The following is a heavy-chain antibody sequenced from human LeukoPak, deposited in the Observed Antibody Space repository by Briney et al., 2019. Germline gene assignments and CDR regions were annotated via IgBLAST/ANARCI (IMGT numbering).Heavy chain of an antibody. D-gene: IGHD2-2*02. Sequence: ASVKVSCKASGGSFSRNTISWVRQAPGQGLEWMGRFIPMVGVATYAQKFQGRVTITEDRSTSTAYMELSSLISEDTAVYYCARIQAVGVPVAIDAYYSYGMDVWGQGTAVSVSS. CDR2: FIPMVGVA. J-gene: IGHJ6*02. V-gene: IGHV1-69*02. CDR1: GGSFSRNT. CDR3: ARIQAVGVPVAIDAYYSYGMDV.